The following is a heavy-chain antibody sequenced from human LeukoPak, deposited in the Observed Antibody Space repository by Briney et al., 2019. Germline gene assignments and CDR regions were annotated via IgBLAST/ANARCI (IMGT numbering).Heavy chain of an antibody. D-gene: IGHD6-13*01. J-gene: IGHJ4*02. CDR2: IIPIFGTA. CDR3: ARDLGAATGALGLFFDY. CDR1: GGTFSSYA. V-gene: IGHV1-69*05. Sequence: ASVKVSCKASGGTFSSYAISWVRQAPGQGLEWMGGIIPIFGTANYAQKFQGRVTITTDESTSTAYMELSSLRSEDTAVYYCARDLGAATGALGLFFDYWGQGTLVTVSS.